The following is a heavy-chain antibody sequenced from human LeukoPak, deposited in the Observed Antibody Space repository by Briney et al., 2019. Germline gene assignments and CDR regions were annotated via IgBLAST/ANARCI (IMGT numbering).Heavy chain of an antibody. Sequence: SETLSLTCTVSGGSISSSSYYRGWIRQPPGKGLEWIGSIYYSGSTYYNPSLKSRVTISVDTSKNQFSLKLSSVTAADTAVYYCARGLVAATQVYYYGMDVWGQGTTVTVSS. CDR1: GGSISSSSYY. CDR2: IYYSGST. V-gene: IGHV4-39*07. J-gene: IGHJ6*02. CDR3: ARGLVAATQVYYYGMDV. D-gene: IGHD2-15*01.